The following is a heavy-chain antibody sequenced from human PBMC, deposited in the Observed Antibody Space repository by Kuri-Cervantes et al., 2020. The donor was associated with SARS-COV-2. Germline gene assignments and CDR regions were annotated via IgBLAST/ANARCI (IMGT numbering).Heavy chain of an antibody. CDR3: AREIYSTSSQAFDI. CDR2: INPSGDST. CDR1: GYIFNIYY. Sequence: ASVKVSCKASGYIFNIYYMHWVRQAPGQGLEWMGIINPSGDSTTYAQKFQGRVTMTRDLSTSTLYMELSSLTSDDTAVYYCAREIYSTSSQAFDIWGQGTMATVSS. V-gene: IGHV1-46*02. D-gene: IGHD6-6*01. J-gene: IGHJ3*02.